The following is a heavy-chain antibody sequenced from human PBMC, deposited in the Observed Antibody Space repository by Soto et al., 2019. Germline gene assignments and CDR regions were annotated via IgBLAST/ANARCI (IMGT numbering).Heavy chain of an antibody. D-gene: IGHD2-2*03. CDR3: AKDGYCTSVSCYPKTPNWFDP. V-gene: IGHV3-23*01. CDR1: GFTFNSYA. CDR2: LGGSGDST. J-gene: IGHJ5*02. Sequence: GGSLRLSCAASGFTFNSYAMSWVRQAPGKGLEWVSGLGGSGDSTYYADSVKGRFTISRDNSKNTLYLQMNSLRAEDTAVYYCAKDGYCTSVSCYPKTPNWFDPWGQGTLVTVSS.